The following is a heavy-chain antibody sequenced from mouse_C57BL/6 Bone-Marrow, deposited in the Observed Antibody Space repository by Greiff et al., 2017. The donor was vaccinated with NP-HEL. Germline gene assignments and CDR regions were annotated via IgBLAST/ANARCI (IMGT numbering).Heavy chain of an antibody. CDR2: IYPRDGST. J-gene: IGHJ2*01. CDR3: ARWDSLSLRWLLRTGC. V-gene: IGHV1-85*01. Sequence: VQLQQSGPELVKPGASVKLSCKASGYTFTSYDINWVKQRPGQGLEWIGWIYPRDGSTKYNEKFKGKATLTVDPSSSTAYMELHRLTSEDSAVYFCARWDSLSLRWLLRTGCWGKGTTLTVST. D-gene: IGHD2-3*01. CDR1: GYTFTSYD.